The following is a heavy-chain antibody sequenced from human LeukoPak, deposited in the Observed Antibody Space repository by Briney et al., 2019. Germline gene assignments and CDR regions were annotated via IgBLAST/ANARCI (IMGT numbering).Heavy chain of an antibody. CDR3: ARDVQRWLDLQYYYHGMDV. CDR1: TGSISTYY. J-gene: IGHJ6*02. V-gene: IGHV4-59*01. D-gene: IGHD6-19*01. Sequence: PSETLSLTCTVSTGSISTYYWSWIRQPPGKGLEWIGYVFHSGSTNYNPSLKSRVTISVDTSRNQFSLRLSSVTAADTAVYYCARDVQRWLDLQYYYHGMDVWGQGTTVTVS. CDR2: VFHSGST.